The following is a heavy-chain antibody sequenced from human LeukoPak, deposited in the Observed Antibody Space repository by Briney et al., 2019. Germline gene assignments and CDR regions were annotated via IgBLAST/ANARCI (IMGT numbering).Heavy chain of an antibody. CDR1: GYTFTSYY. CDR2: INPNGGST. J-gene: IGHJ3*02. Sequence: GASVKVSCKASGYTFTSYYMHWVRQAPGQGLEWMGIINPNGGSTSYAQKFQGRVTMTRDTSTSTVYMELSSLRSEDTAVYYCARDRDGYNINDAFDIWGQGTMVTVSS. D-gene: IGHD5-24*01. V-gene: IGHV1-46*01. CDR3: ARDRDGYNINDAFDI.